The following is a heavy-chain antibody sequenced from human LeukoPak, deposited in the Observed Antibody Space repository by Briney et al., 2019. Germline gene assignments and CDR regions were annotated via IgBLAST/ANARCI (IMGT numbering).Heavy chain of an antibody. CDR3: ARDRESYCTGGSCYSTGDY. CDR2: ISSSSSYI. D-gene: IGHD2-15*01. CDR1: GFTFSSYS. V-gene: IGHV3-21*01. J-gene: IGHJ4*02. Sequence: GGSLRLSCAASGFTFSSYSMNWVRQAPGKGLEWVPSISSSSSYIYYADSVKGRFTMSSDNAKNSLYLQMNSLRAEDTAVCYCARDRESYCTGGSCYSTGDYWGQGTLVTVSS.